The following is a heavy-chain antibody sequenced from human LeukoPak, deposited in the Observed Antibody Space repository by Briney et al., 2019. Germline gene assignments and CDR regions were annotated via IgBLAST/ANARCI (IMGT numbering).Heavy chain of an antibody. Sequence: PSQTLSLTCAISGDSVSSNSASWNWIRQSPSRGLEWLGRTYYRSKWRNDYAVSVRGRITVNPDTSKNQFSLHLNSVTPEDTAVYYCARRLTQYDCFDPWGQGILVTVSS. CDR2: TYYRSKWRN. D-gene: IGHD2-2*01. CDR1: GDSVSSNSAS. J-gene: IGHJ5*02. CDR3: ARRLTQYDCFDP. V-gene: IGHV6-1*01.